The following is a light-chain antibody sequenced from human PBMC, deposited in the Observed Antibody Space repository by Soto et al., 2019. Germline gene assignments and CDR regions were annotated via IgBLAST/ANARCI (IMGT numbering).Light chain of an antibody. CDR1: SSNIAKNY. CDR3: AAWDDRLSGYG. Sequence: QAVVTQPPSTSGTPGQRVTISCSGDSSNIAKNYVYWYQQVPGMAPKLLIYSDNQRPSGVPDRFSGSKSGTSASLAISGLRSEDAADYYCAAWDDRLSGYGFGGGTKLTVL. CDR2: SDN. J-gene: IGLJ2*01. V-gene: IGLV1-47*02.